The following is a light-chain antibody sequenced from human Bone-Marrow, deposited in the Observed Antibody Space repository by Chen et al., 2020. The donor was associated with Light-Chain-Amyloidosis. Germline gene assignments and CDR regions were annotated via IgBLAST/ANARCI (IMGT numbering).Light chain of an antibody. V-gene: IGKV3-20*01. J-gene: IGKJ2*01. Sequence: EIVLTQSPGTLSLSPGEIATLSCRASQSVTSDYLAWYQQKYGQAPRLLIYAASSRATGIPDRFSGSGSGADFTLTISGLEPEDFAVYYCQQYSSSPYTFGQGTKLEIK. CDR3: QQYSSSPYT. CDR1: QSVTSDY. CDR2: AAS.